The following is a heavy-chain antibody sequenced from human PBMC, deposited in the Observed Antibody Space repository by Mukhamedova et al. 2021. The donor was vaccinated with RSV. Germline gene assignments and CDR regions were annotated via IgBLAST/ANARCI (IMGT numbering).Heavy chain of an antibody. V-gene: IGHV3-23*01. D-gene: IGHD6-25*01. CDR3: AKDSAGWGWYFDL. Sequence: FTISRDNSKNTLFLQMSSLRAEDTVVYYCAKDSAGWGWYFDLWGRGTLVTVSS. J-gene: IGHJ2*01.